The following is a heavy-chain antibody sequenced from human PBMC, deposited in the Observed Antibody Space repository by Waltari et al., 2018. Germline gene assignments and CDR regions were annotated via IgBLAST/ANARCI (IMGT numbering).Heavy chain of an antibody. V-gene: IGHV2-5*01. J-gene: IGHJ4*02. CDR1: GFSLSTSGVG. D-gene: IGHD6-13*01. CDR3: AHRPVIAAPWGMVGYFDY. Sequence: QITLKESGPTLVKPTQTLTLTCTFSGFSLSTSGVGVGWIRQPPGKALEWLALIYWNDDKRYSPSLKSRLTITKDTSKNQVVLTMTNMDPVDTATYYCAHRPVIAAPWGMVGYFDYWGQGTLVTVSS. CDR2: IYWNDDK.